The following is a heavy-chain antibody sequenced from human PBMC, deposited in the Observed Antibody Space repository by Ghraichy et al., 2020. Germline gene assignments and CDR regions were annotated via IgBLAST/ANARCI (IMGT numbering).Heavy chain of an antibody. CDR1: GLTFSNFA. J-gene: IGHJ2*01. CDR3: AKGKGSGSYVNWSFNI. Sequence: GGSLRLSCAVSGLTFSNFAMAWVRQAPGKGLEWVSTISGSGGSIWYAGSGKGRFIISRDNSRSTFYLQMNSLRAEDTAVYYCAKGKGSGSYVNWSFNIRGRGTPVTVSP. D-gene: IGHD1-26*01. V-gene: IGHV3-23*01. CDR2: ISGSGGSI.